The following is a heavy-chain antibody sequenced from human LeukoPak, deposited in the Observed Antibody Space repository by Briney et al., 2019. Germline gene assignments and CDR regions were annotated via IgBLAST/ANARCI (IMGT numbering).Heavy chain of an antibody. CDR3: ARGYGAPDI. V-gene: IGHV3-7*04. CDR2: IKGDGSEK. CDR1: GFTFSNYW. D-gene: IGHD4-17*01. Sequence: GGSLRLSCAASGFTFSNYWMTWVRQAPGKGLEWVANIKGDGSEKNYVDSVKGRFTISRDNAEKSVYLQMNSLRAEDTAVYFCARGYGAPDIWGQGTMVTVSS. J-gene: IGHJ3*02.